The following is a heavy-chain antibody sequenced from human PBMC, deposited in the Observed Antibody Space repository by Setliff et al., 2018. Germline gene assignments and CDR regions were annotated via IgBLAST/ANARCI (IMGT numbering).Heavy chain of an antibody. V-gene: IGHV4-30-4*08. CDR3: ARGRYSYDTTGFYRGGFYFFDY. CDR2: IYYSGST. CDR1: GGSFNTGAYY. Sequence: PSETLSLTCSVSGGSFNTGAYYWSWIRQHPGKGLEWIGYIYYSGSTYYNPSLKRRATISLDTSKNRFSLDLTSVTAADTAVYYCARGRYSYDTTGFYRGGFYFFDYWGQGALVTVSS. D-gene: IGHD3-22*01. J-gene: IGHJ4*02.